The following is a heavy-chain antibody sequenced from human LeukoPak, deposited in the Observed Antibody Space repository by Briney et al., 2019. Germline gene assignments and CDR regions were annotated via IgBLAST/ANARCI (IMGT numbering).Heavy chain of an antibody. Sequence: PGGSLRLSCAASGFIFSSHSMNWVRQAPGKGLEWLSYISSSSSTIYYADSVKGRFTISRDNAKNSLYLQMNSLRAEDTAVYYCARDTSSTYYPYYFDYWGQGTLVTVSS. CDR2: ISSSSSTI. CDR3: ARDTSSTYYPYYFDY. J-gene: IGHJ4*02. CDR1: GFIFSSHS. D-gene: IGHD3-22*01. V-gene: IGHV3-48*01.